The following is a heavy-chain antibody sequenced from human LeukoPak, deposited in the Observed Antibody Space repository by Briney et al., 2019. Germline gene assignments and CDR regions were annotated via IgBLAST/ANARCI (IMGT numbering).Heavy chain of an antibody. CDR1: GGSISSGSYY. V-gene: IGHV4-61*02. CDR3: ARLGYYYDSRDAFDI. D-gene: IGHD3-22*01. J-gene: IGHJ3*02. Sequence: SETLSLTCTVSGGSISSGSYYWSWIRQPAGKGLEWIGRIYTSGSTNYNPSLKSRVTISVDTSKNQFSLKLSSVTAADTAVYYCARLGYYYDSRDAFDIWGQGTMVTVSS. CDR2: IYTSGST.